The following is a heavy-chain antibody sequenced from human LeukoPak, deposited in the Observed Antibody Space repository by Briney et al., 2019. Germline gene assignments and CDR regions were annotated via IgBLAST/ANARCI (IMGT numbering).Heavy chain of an antibody. Sequence: GASLKISCKGSGYSFTSYWIGWVRQLPGKGLEWMGIIYPGDSDTRYSPSFQGQVTISADKSISTAYLQWSSLKASDTAMYYCARRPPTYSSSWYFDYWGQGTLVTVSS. CDR2: IYPGDSDT. D-gene: IGHD6-13*01. J-gene: IGHJ4*02. V-gene: IGHV5-51*01. CDR1: GYSFTSYW. CDR3: ARRPPTYSSSWYFDY.